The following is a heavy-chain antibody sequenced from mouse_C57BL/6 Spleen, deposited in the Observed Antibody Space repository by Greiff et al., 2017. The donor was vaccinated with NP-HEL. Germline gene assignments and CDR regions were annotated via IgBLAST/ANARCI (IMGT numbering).Heavy chain of an antibody. CDR1: GFSLTSYG. CDR2: IWSGGST. Sequence: QVQLQQSGPGLVQPSQSLSITCTVSGFSLTSYGVHWVRQPPGKGLEWLGVIWSGGSTDYNAAFISRLSISKDNSKSQVFFKMNSLQADDSAIYYCAKREVYYDYDGGFAYWGQGTLVTVSA. J-gene: IGHJ3*01. V-gene: IGHV2-4*01. D-gene: IGHD2-4*01. CDR3: AKREVYYDYDGGFAY.